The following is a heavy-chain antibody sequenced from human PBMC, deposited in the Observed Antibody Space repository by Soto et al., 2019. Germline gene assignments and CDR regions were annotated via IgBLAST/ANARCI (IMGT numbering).Heavy chain of an antibody. Sequence: EVQLVESGGGLIQPGGSLRLSCVASGFIVSSNQLSWFRQAPGKGLEWVSVIYSGHTTYYADSVEGRFTISRDDSKNPLYLQMNSLRVEDTAVYYCVRGPADHKLRLVEWPYVDYWGQGALVTVSS. V-gene: IGHV3-53*01. CDR3: VRGPADHKLRLVEWPYVDY. CDR1: GFIVSSNQ. CDR2: IYSGHTT. D-gene: IGHD3-3*01. J-gene: IGHJ4*02.